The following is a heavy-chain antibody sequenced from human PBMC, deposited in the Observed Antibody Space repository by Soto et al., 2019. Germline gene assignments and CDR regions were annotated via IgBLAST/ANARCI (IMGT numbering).Heavy chain of an antibody. CDR1: GGTFSSYA. CDR2: IIPIFGTA. J-gene: IGHJ3*02. D-gene: IGHD3-22*01. Sequence: GASVKVSCKASGGTFSSYAISWVRQAPGQGLEWMGGIIPIFGTANYAQKFQGRVTITADESTSTAYMELSNLRSEDTAVYYCARGDYYDSSGYPHAFDIWGQGTMVTVSS. CDR3: ARGDYYDSSGYPHAFDI. V-gene: IGHV1-69*13.